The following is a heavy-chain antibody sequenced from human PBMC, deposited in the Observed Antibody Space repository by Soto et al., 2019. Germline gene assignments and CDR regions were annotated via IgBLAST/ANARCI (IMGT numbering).Heavy chain of an antibody. V-gene: IGHV3-7*01. D-gene: IGHD3-3*01. CDR2: IKQDGSEK. Sequence: EVQLVESGGGLVQPGGSLRLSCAASGFTFSSYWMSWVRQAQGKGLEWVANIKQDGSEKYYVDSVKGRFTISRDNAKNLLDRQMSRVRAEDTAGYYCARAPKHILRLLEWPPGAQYYYYYMDVWGKGTTVTVSS. CDR3: ARAPKHILRLLEWPPGAQYYYYYMDV. CDR1: GFTFSSYW. J-gene: IGHJ6*03.